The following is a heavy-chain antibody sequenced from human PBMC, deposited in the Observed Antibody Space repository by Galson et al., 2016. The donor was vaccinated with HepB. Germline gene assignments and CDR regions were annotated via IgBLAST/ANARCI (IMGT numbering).Heavy chain of an antibody. V-gene: IGHV3-33*01. Sequence: SLRLSCAASGFTFSSYGMHWVRQAPGKGLEWVAVVGYDGSNKYYADSVKGRFTISRDTSKNTLYLQMNSLRVEDTAVYYCARNYLEYDFWRNYLDYWGQGTLVAVSS. D-gene: IGHD3-3*01. J-gene: IGHJ4*02. CDR1: GFTFSSYG. CDR3: ARNYLEYDFWRNYLDY. CDR2: VGYDGSNK.